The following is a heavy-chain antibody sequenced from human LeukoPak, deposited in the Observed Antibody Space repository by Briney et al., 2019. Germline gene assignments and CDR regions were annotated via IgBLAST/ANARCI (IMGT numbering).Heavy chain of an antibody. D-gene: IGHD2-8*01. J-gene: IGHJ4*02. CDR2: IGGSGGNT. CDR1: GFTFSSAP. V-gene: IGHV3-23*01. CDR3: AQWHTVDY. Sequence: GGSLRLSCAASGFTFSSAPMSWVRQAPGKGLEWVSVIGGSGGNTNYADSVRGRFTISRDNSKNTLYLQMNSLRAEDTAVYYCAQWHTVDYWGQGTPVTVSS.